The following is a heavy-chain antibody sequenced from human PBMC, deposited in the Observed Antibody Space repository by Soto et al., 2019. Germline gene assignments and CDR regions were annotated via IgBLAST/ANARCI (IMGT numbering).Heavy chain of an antibody. Sequence: SQTLSLTCVISGVSVSSNLASWSWNRQSPSRGLEWLGRTYYRSKWYSYYAQSVKSRITINPDTSKNQFSLHLSSVTPEDTAVYYCGRVQHPAYFDYWGQGTPVTVSS. CDR2: TYYRSKWYS. V-gene: IGHV6-1*01. CDR1: GVSVSSNLAS. D-gene: IGHD3-10*01. J-gene: IGHJ4*02. CDR3: GRVQHPAYFDY.